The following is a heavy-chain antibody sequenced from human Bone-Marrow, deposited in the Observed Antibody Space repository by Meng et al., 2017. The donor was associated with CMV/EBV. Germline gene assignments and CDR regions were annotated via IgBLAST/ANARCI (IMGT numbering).Heavy chain of an antibody. CDR3: ARDRLGQNFDY. Sequence: SETLSLTCTVSGGSVSSGSYYWSWIRQPPGKGLEWIGYIYYSGSTNYNPSLKSRVTISVDTSKNQFSLKLSSVTAADTAVYYCARDRLGQNFDYWRQGTLVTGSS. D-gene: IGHD3-16*01. CDR1: GGSVSSGSYY. V-gene: IGHV4-61*01. J-gene: IGHJ4*02. CDR2: IYYSGST.